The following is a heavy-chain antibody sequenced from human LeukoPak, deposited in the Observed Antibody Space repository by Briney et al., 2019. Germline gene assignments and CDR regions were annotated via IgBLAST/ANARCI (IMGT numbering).Heavy chain of an antibody. CDR1: GFTFSNYW. Sequence: GGSLRLSCAASGFTFSNYWMSWVRQAPGKGLEWVANMNRDGSEKYYVDSLKGRFTISRDNAKNSLYLQMNSLRAEDTAVYYCARTVVVAASDYWGQGTLVTVSS. CDR3: ARTVVVAASDY. CDR2: MNRDGSEK. J-gene: IGHJ4*02. V-gene: IGHV3-7*01. D-gene: IGHD2-15*01.